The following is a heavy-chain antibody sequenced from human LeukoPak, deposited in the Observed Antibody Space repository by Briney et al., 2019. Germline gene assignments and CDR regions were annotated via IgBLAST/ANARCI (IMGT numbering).Heavy chain of an antibody. Sequence: SETLSLTCTVSGGSISSYYWSWIWQPPGKGLEWIGYIYYSGSTNYNPSLKSRVTISVDTSKNQFSLKLSSVTAADTAVYYCARHGGGRYSSSWYQSGNTYYYYGMDVWGQGTTVTVSS. CDR2: IYYSGST. V-gene: IGHV4-59*08. D-gene: IGHD6-13*01. J-gene: IGHJ6*02. CDR3: ARHGGGRYSSSWYQSGNTYYYYGMDV. CDR1: GGSISSYY.